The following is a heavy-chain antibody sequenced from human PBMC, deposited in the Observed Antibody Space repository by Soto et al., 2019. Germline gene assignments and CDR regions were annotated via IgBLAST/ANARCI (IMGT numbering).Heavy chain of an antibody. CDR1: GGYISSYY. CDR3: ARTRYCSGGSCYEFDY. V-gene: IGHV4-59*01. Sequence: PSETLSLTCTVSGGYISSYYWSWIRQPPGKGLEWIGYIYYSGSTNYNPSLKSRVTISVDTSKNQFSLKLSSVTAADTAVYYCARTRYCSGGSCYEFDYWGQGTLVTVSS. J-gene: IGHJ4*02. D-gene: IGHD2-15*01. CDR2: IYYSGST.